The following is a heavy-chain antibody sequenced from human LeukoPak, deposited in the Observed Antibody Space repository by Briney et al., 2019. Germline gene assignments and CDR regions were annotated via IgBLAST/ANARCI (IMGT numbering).Heavy chain of an antibody. Sequence: PGGSLRLSCAASGFTFSSYAMSWVRQAPGKGLEWVSSASGSGGSTYYADSVKGRFTISRDNSKNTLYLQMNSLRAEDTAVYYCAKDGDSSGWYEDFDYWGQGTLATVSS. D-gene: IGHD6-19*01. J-gene: IGHJ4*02. CDR3: AKDGDSSGWYEDFDY. V-gene: IGHV3-23*01. CDR1: GFTFSSYA. CDR2: ASGSGGST.